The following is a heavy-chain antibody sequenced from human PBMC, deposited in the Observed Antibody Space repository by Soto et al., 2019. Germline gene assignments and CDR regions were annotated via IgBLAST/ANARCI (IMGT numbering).Heavy chain of an antibody. V-gene: IGHV4-59*05. CDR1: GGSISSYY. J-gene: IGHJ4*02. Sequence: SETLSLTCTVSGGSISSYYWSWIRQPPGKGLEWIGSIYYSGSTYYNPSLKSRVTISVDTSKNQFSLKLSSVTAADTAVYYCARLLTKEDYFDYWGQGTLVTSPQ. D-gene: IGHD2-2*01. CDR2: IYYSGST. CDR3: ARLLTKEDYFDY.